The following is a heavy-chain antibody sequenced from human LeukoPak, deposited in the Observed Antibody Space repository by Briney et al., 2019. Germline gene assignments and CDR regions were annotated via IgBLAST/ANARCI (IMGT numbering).Heavy chain of an antibody. V-gene: IGHV3-11*01. CDR2: ISSSGSTI. Sequence: GGSLRLSCAASGFTFSDYYMSWIRQAPGKGLEWVSYISSSGSTIYYADSVKGRFTISRDNAKNSLYLQMNSLRAEDTAVYYCAXSTIFGVVIEYYYGMDVWGQGTTVTVSS. CDR1: GFTFSDYY. CDR3: AXSTIFGVVIEYYYGMDV. J-gene: IGHJ6*02. D-gene: IGHD3-3*01.